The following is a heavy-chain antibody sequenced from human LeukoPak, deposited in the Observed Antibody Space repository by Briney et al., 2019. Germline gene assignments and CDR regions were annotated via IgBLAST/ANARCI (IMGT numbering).Heavy chain of an antibody. Sequence: PSQTLSLTCTVSGVSINGNYWTWIRQLPGKGLEGIGYVSDTGETDYNPSLKSRLTISADTSKSQLSLSLSSVTAADTALYYCARVFRGVVTSNWFDPWGQGTLVTVSS. CDR2: VSDTGET. CDR3: ARVFRGVVTSNWFDP. D-gene: IGHD3-3*01. V-gene: IGHV4-59*01. CDR1: GVSINGNY. J-gene: IGHJ5*02.